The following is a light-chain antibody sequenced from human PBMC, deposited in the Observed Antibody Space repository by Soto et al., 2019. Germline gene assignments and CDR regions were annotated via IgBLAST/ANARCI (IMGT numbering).Light chain of an antibody. Sequence: EIVMTQSPATLSVSPGERATLSCRASQIISSNLAWFRQKPGQAPRLFMCDASTRATGIPDRFSGSWSGTDFTLTISSMQSEDFAVYYCQQYDNWPYTFGQGTRLENK. CDR1: QIISSN. CDR3: QQYDNWPYT. CDR2: DAS. J-gene: IGKJ2*01. V-gene: IGKV3-15*01.